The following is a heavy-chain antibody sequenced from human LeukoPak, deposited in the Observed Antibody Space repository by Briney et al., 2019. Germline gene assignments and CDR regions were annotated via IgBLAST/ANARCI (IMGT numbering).Heavy chain of an antibody. D-gene: IGHD6-19*01. V-gene: IGHV3-30*04. CDR1: GFTFSSYA. CDR2: ISYDGSNK. Sequence: GGSLRLSCAASGFTFSSYAMHWVRQAPGKGLEWVAVISYDGSNKYYADSVKGRFTISRDNSKNTLYLQMNSLRAEDTTVYYCARDLDSSGWYGGDAFDIWGQGTMVTVSS. CDR3: ARDLDSSGWYGGDAFDI. J-gene: IGHJ3*02.